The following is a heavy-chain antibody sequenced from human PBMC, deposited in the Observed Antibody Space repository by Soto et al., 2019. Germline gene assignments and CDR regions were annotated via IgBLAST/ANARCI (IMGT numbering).Heavy chain of an antibody. CDR2: VSCDGSNK. CDR3: ARDQTGITTAGGGRIDH. V-gene: IGHV3-30-3*01. CDR1: GFTFSTHA. J-gene: IGHJ4*02. Sequence: QVQLVESGGGVVQPGRSLRLSCAASGFTFSTHAMHWVRQAPGKGLECVAIVSCDGSNKYYADSVKGRFTISRDNSKITLYLQMSGLTPEDTAFYYCARDQTGITTAGGGRIDHWGQGTLVTVSS. D-gene: IGHD6-13*01.